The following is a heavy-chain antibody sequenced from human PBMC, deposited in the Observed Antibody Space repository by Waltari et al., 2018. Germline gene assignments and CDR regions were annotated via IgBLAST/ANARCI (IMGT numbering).Heavy chain of an antibody. J-gene: IGHJ4*02. V-gene: IGHV3-30*02. CDR2: IEYDGRIN. D-gene: IGHD2-21*02. Sequence: QVQLVESGGGVVQPGGSLRLSCAASGFTLSHYGMHWVRQATGKGLEWVAVIEYDGRINSHGASVKGRFTISRDHAKHTLYLQMNSLSPEDTAVYFCAAKGTEFSFDYWGQGTLVTVSS. CDR1: GFTLSHYG. CDR3: AAKGTEFSFDY.